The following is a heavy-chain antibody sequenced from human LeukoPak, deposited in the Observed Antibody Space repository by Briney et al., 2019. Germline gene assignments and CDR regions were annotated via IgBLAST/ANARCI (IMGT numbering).Heavy chain of an antibody. CDR3: ARDRRMNYYYYMDV. J-gene: IGHJ6*03. D-gene: IGHD2-8*01. CDR2: ISSSGGTI. V-gene: IGHV3-11*04. CDR1: GFTFSDYY. Sequence: GGSLRLSCAASGFTFSDYYMSWIRQAPGKGLEWVSYISSSGGTIYYADSVKGRFTISRDNAKNSLYLQMNSLRAEDTAVYYCARDRRMNYYYYMDVWGKGTRSPSP.